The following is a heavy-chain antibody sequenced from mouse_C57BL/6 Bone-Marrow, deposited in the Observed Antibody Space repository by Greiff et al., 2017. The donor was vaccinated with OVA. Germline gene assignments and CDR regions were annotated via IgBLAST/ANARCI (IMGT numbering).Heavy chain of an antibody. CDR1: GYTFTDHI. Sequence: QVQLKQSGAELASPGASVTLSCKASGYTFTDHIMNWVKKRPGQGLEWIGRIYPVSGETHYNQKFMGKATFSVDRSSSTVYMVLNSLTSEDPAVYYCGRTTSSSLFAYWGQGTTLTVSS. J-gene: IGHJ2*01. V-gene: IGHV1-11*01. CDR2: IYPVSGET. D-gene: IGHD1-1*01. CDR3: GRTTSSSLFAY.